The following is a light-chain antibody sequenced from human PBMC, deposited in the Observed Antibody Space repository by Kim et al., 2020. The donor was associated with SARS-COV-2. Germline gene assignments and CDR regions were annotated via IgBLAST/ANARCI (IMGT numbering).Light chain of an antibody. CDR1: QSISFY. J-gene: IGKJ4*01. Sequence: ASVGDRVTITCRASQSISFYLNWYQQKPGKAPKLLIYAAYSLQSGVPSRFSGSGSGTDFTLTITSLQPEDFATYYCQQTYSTPRTFGGGTKVDIK. V-gene: IGKV1-39*01. CDR2: AAY. CDR3: QQTYSTPRT.